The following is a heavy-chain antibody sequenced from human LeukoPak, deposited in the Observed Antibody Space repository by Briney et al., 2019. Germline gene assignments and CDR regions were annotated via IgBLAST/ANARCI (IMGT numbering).Heavy chain of an antibody. CDR3: ATGNPYSGSYLVGSRAFDI. Sequence: ASVKVSCKVSGYTLTELSMHWVRQAPGKGLEWMGGFDPEDGETIYAQKFQGRVTMTEDTSTDTAYMELSSLRSEDTAVYYCATGNPYSGSYLVGSRAFDIWGQGTMVTVSS. V-gene: IGHV1-24*01. J-gene: IGHJ3*02. CDR2: FDPEDGET. D-gene: IGHD1-26*01. CDR1: GYTLTELS.